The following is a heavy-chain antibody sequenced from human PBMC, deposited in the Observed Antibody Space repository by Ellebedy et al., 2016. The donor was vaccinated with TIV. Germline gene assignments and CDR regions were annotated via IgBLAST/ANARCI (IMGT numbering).Heavy chain of an antibody. V-gene: IGHV1-2*04. J-gene: IGHJ4*02. CDR3: ARGGARCSGGSCYSMNFDF. CDR2: INTNSGGT. D-gene: IGHD2-15*01. CDR1: GYTFSNYY. Sequence: AASVKVSCKASGYTFSNYYMHWVRQAPGQGLKWMGWINTNSGGTNYAQQFQGWVTMTRDKSISTAYMELSRLRSDDTAGYYCARGGARCSGGSCYSMNFDFWGQGTLVTVSS.